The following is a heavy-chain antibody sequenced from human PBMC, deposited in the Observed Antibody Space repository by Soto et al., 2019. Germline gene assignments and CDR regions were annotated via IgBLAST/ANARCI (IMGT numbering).Heavy chain of an antibody. CDR3: ARSQYEILTGYYLGY. CDR1: GGSFSGYY. J-gene: IGHJ4*02. D-gene: IGHD3-9*01. Sequence: LSLTCAVYGGSFSGYYWNWIRQSPGKGLEWIGEINHSGSTNYNPSLKTRVTISADTSKNQFSLKLNSVIAADTAVYYCARSQYEILTGYYLGYWGQGTRVTVSS. CDR2: INHSGST. V-gene: IGHV4-34*01.